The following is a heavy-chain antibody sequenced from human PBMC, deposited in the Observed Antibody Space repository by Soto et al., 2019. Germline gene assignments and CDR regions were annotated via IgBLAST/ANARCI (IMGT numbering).Heavy chain of an antibody. CDR2: IKQDGSEK. J-gene: IGHJ4*02. D-gene: IGHD3-22*01. Sequence: GGSLRLSCAASGFTFSSYWMSWVRQAPRKGLEWVANIKQDGSEKYYVDSVKGRFTISRDNAKNSLYLQMNSLRAEDTAVYYCANGHDSSGYSWSVRRQPANSPFDYWGQGTLVTVSS. V-gene: IGHV3-7*01. CDR1: GFTFSSYW. CDR3: ANGHDSSGYSWSVRRQPANSPFDY.